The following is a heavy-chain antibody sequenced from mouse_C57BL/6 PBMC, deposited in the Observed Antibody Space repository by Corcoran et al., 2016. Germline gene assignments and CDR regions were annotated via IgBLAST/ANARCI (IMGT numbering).Heavy chain of an antibody. CDR1: GYTFTTYG. J-gene: IGHJ4*01. D-gene: IGHD1-1*01. CDR3: ARDYGRGYAMDY. CDR2: INTYSGVP. V-gene: IGHV9-3*01. Sequence: QIQLVQSEPELKKPGETVQISCKASGYTFTTYGMSWVKQAPGKGLKWMGWINTYSGVPTYADDFKGRFAFSLETSAITAYLQINNLKNEDTATYFCARDYGRGYAMDYWGQGTSVTVSS.